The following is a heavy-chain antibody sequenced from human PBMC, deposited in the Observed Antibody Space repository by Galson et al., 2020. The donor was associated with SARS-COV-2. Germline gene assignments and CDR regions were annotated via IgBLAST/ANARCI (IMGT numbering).Heavy chain of an antibody. J-gene: IGHJ4*02. D-gene: IGHD1-26*01. CDR2: ISSSSSYI. Sequence: NSGGSLRLSCAGSGFTFSNYAMSWVRQAPGKGLEWVSSISSSSSYIHSADSVKGRFTISRDNAKSSLFLQMNSLRADDTAVYYCAKSRGELLDYWGQGTLVTVSS. CDR3: AKSRGELLDY. CDR1: GFTFSNYA. V-gene: IGHV3-21*01.